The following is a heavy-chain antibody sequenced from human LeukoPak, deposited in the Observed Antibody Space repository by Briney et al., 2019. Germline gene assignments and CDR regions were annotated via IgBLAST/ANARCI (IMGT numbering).Heavy chain of an antibody. V-gene: IGHV1-2*02. CDR1: GYTFTGYY. D-gene: IGHD3-16*01. CDR3: ARNSEMATKPPYFWGLVDY. CDR2: INPNSGGT. J-gene: IGHJ4*02. Sequence: GASVKVSCKASGYTFTGYYMHWVRQAPGQGLEWMGWINPNSGGTNYAQKFQGRVTMAGDTSISTAYMELSRLRSDDTAVYYCARNSEMATKPPYFWGLVDYWGQGTLVTVSS.